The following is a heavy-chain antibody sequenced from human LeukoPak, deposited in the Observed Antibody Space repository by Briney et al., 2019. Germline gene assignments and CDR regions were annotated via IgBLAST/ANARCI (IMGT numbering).Heavy chain of an antibody. CDR2: IIPILGIA. CDR3: ARLTSRTDP. Sequence: SVKVSCKASGDTFSKYGISWVRQAPGQGLEWMGRIIPILGIANYAQKFQGRVTITADKSTSTAYMELSSLRSEDTAVYYCARLTSRTDPWGQGTLVTVSS. V-gene: IGHV1-69*04. J-gene: IGHJ5*02. CDR1: GDTFSKYG. D-gene: IGHD3-9*01.